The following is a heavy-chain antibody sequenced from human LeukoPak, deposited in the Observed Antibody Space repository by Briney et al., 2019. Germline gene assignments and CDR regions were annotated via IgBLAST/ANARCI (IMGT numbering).Heavy chain of an antibody. CDR1: GFTFSSYA. J-gene: IGHJ4*02. D-gene: IGHD1-26*01. CDR3: ARGAEWELLPPTRYYFDY. V-gene: IGHV3-30-3*01. CDR2: ISYDGSNK. Sequence: GGSLRLSCAASGFTFSSYAMHWVRQAPGKGLEWVAVISYDGSNKYYADSVKGRFTISRDNSKNTLYLQMNSLRAEDTAVYYCARGAEWELLPPTRYYFDYWGQGTLVTVSS.